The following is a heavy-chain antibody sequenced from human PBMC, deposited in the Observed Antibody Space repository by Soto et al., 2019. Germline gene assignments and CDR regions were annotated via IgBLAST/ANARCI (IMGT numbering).Heavy chain of an antibody. CDR3: ARGLRDSSGKEYLQH. CDR1: GYTFTNYD. V-gene: IGHV1-8*01. CDR2: MNPNSGNT. Sequence: ASVKVSCKASGYTFTNYDINWVRQATGQGLEWMGWMNPNSGNTGYAQKFQGRVSMTRNTSITTAYMELSSLRSEDTAVYYCARGLRDSSGKEYLQHWGQGTLVTVSS. D-gene: IGHD3-22*01. J-gene: IGHJ1*01.